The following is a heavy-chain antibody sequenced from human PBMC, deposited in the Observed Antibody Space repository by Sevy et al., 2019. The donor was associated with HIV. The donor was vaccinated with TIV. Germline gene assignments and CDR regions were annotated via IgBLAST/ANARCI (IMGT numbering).Heavy chain of an antibody. J-gene: IGHJ4*02. V-gene: IGHV4-34*01. CDR1: GEPFSGYY. Sequence: SETLSLTCTVHGEPFSGYYWSWIRQPPGKGLEWIGEINHSGITHYNPSLKSRVTLSVDTSKNHFSLKLSSVTAADTAVYYCVRQDLATAEPRPYWVQGSLVTVSS. CDR2: INHSGIT. D-gene: IGHD6-6*01. CDR3: VRQDLATAEPRPY.